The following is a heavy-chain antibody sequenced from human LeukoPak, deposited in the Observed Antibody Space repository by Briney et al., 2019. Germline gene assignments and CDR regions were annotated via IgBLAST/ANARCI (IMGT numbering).Heavy chain of an antibody. D-gene: IGHD3-22*01. V-gene: IGHV3-43D*03. CDR3: ARALYDSSGYYFDY. Sequence: PGGSLRLSCAASGFTFDDYAMHWVRQAPGKGLEWVSLISWDGGSTYYADSVKGRFTISRDNSKNSLYLQMNSLRAEDTAVYYCARALYDSSGYYFDYWGQGTLVTVSS. J-gene: IGHJ4*02. CDR1: GFTFDDYA. CDR2: ISWDGGST.